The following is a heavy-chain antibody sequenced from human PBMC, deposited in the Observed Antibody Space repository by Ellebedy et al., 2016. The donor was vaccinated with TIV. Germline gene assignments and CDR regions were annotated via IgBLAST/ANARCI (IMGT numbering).Heavy chain of an antibody. CDR3: AKGRGSSWYRTLFDY. D-gene: IGHD6-13*01. J-gene: IGHJ4*02. CDR1: GFTFSSYS. V-gene: IGHV3-21*04. CDR2: ISSSSSYI. Sequence: GESLKISCAASGFTFSSYSMNWVRQAPGKGLEWVSSISSSSSYIYYADSVKGRFTISRDNSKNTLYLQMNSLRAEDTAVYYCAKGRGSSWYRTLFDYWGQGTLVTVSS.